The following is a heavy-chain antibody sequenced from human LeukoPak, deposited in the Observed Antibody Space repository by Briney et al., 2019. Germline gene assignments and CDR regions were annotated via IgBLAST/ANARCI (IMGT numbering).Heavy chain of an antibody. Sequence: GGSLRLSCAASGFTFSDYGMHWVRQAPGKGLDWVAFIRYDGSNKFYADSVKGRFTISRDNSKNTLYLQMNSLRAEDTAVYYCAKGPWFGEFKYYFDYWGQGTLVTVSS. CDR2: IRYDGSNK. D-gene: IGHD3-10*01. CDR3: AKGPWFGEFKYYFDY. V-gene: IGHV3-30*02. J-gene: IGHJ4*02. CDR1: GFTFSDYG.